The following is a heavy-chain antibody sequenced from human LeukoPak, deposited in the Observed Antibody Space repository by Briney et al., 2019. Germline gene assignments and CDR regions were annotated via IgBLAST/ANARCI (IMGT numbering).Heavy chain of an antibody. CDR1: GFTFSSYA. CDR2: ISYDGSNK. J-gene: IGHJ4*02. V-gene: IGHV3-30*04. Sequence: PGRSLRLSCAASGFTFSSYAMHWVRQAPGKGLEWVAVISYDGSNKYYADFVKGRFTISRDNSKNTLYLQMNSLRAEDTAVYYCARSLNGGIAAAVDYWGQGTLDTVSS. D-gene: IGHD6-13*01. CDR3: ARSLNGGIAAAVDY.